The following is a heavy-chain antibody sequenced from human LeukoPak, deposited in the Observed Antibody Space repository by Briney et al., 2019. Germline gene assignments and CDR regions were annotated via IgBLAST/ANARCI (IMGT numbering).Heavy chain of an antibody. V-gene: IGHV5-51*01. D-gene: IGHD2-2*01. CDR2: LYPGDSDT. J-gene: IGHJ4*02. CDR1: GYSFTSYW. CDR3: ARIPLSDIVVVPAALDY. Sequence: GESLKISCKGSGYSFTSYWLGWVRQMPGKGLEWMGILYPGDSDTRYSPSFQGQVTISADKSISTAYLQWSSLKASDTAMYYCARIPLSDIVVVPAALDYWGQGTLVTVSS.